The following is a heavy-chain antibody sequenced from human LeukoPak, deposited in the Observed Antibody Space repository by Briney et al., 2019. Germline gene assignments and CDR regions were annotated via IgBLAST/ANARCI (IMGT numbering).Heavy chain of an antibody. CDR3: TRHAFGYDSSRVTDY. Sequence: KVSCKASGGTFSSYAISWVRQAPGQGLEWVGRIRSKANSYATAYAASVKGRFTISRDDSKNTAYLQMNSLKTEDTAVYYCTRHAFGYDSSRVTDYWGQGTLVTVSS. CDR2: IRSKANSYAT. D-gene: IGHD5-12*01. V-gene: IGHV3-73*01. CDR1: GGTFSSYA. J-gene: IGHJ4*02.